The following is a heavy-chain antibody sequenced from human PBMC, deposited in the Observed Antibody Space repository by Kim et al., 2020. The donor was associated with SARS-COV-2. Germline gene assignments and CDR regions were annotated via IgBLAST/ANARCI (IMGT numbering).Heavy chain of an antibody. D-gene: IGHD3-10*01. J-gene: IGHJ5*02. V-gene: IGHV4-59*08. Sequence: NPSLKSRVTISVATSTNQFSLKLSAVTAADTAVYYCARHAIGESLNWFDPWGQGTLVTVSS. CDR3: ARHAIGESLNWFDP.